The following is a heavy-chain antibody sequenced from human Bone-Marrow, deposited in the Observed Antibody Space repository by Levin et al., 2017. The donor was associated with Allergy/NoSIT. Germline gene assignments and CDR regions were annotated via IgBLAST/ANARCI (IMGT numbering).Heavy chain of an antibody. CDR3: ASGSNFGY. J-gene: IGHJ4*02. CDR2: ITGSDSYI. V-gene: IGHV3-21*04. CDR1: GFTFSTYS. D-gene: IGHD2-2*01. Sequence: GGSLRLSCVASGFTFSTYSMHWVRQAPGKGLEWVSSITGSDSYIYQADSVRGRFTVSRDKSKNSLYLQMNRLRAEDTAVYYCASGSNFGYWGQGTLVTVSS.